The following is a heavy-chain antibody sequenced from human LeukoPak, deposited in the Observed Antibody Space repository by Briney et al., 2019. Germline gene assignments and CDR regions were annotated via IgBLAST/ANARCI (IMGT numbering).Heavy chain of an antibody. CDR2: INHNGST. CDR1: GGSFSGYY. J-gene: IGHJ4*02. Sequence: TSETLSLTCAVYGGSFSGYYWSWIRQPPGKGLEWIGEINHNGSTNYNPSLKSRVTISVDTSKNQFSLKLSSVTAADTAVYYCASQGDTAMVIDYWGQGTLVTVSS. D-gene: IGHD5-18*01. V-gene: IGHV4-34*01. CDR3: ASQGDTAMVIDY.